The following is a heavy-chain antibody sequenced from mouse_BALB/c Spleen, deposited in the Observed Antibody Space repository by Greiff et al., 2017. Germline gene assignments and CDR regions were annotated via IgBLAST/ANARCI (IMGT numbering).Heavy chain of an antibody. CDR1: GFNIKDYY. V-gene: IGHV14-1*02. D-gene: IGHD4-1*01. Sequence: VQLQQSGAELVRPGALVKLSCKASGFNIKDYYMHWVKQRPEQGLEWIGWIDPENGNTIYDPKFQGKASITADTSSNTAYLQLSSLTSEDTAVYYCTRGDWDWAWFAYWGQGTLVTVSA. CDR2: IDPENGNT. CDR3: TRGDWDWAWFAY. J-gene: IGHJ3*01.